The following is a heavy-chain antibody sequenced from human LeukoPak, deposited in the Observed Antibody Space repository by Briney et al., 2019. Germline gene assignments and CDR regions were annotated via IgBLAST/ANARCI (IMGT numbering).Heavy chain of an antibody. CDR1: GFSIGSHY. CDR3: ASYAY. J-gene: IGHJ4*02. D-gene: IGHD2-2*01. CDR2: VYNSGTT. V-gene: IGHV4-59*11. Sequence: LETLSLTCTVYGFSIGSHYWSWIRQSPGKGLEWIGCVYNSGTTVYNPSLTGRVTISVDTSKNQYSLNLMSVTAADAAVYYCASYAYWGQGILVTVSS.